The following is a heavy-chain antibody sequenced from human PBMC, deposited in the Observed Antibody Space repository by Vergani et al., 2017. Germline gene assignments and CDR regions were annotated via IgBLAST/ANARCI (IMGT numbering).Heavy chain of an antibody. CDR1: GYTFTGYY. CDR2: INPNSGGT. Sequence: QVQLVQSGAEVKKPGDSVKVSCKASGYTFTGYYMQWVRQAPGQGLEWMGWINPNSGGTKYAQKFLGRVTMTRDTSITTAYMALSRLRSDDTAVYYCARDQLMVFCSSTSCFEGWFDPWGQGTLVTVSS. J-gene: IGHJ5*02. D-gene: IGHD2-2*01. V-gene: IGHV1-2*02. CDR3: ARDQLMVFCSSTSCFEGWFDP.